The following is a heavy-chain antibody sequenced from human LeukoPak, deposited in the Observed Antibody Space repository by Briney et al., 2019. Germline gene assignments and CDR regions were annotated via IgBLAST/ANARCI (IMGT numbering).Heavy chain of an antibody. Sequence: GGSLRLSCAASGFTFSIYGMHWVSHAPGKGLEWVAVISYDGSNEYYADSVKGRFTISRDNSKNTLYLQMNSLRPEDAAVYYCARDYFCSSTSCSATGAFDIWGQGTMVTVSS. CDR2: ISYDGSNE. V-gene: IGHV3-30*03. J-gene: IGHJ3*02. CDR3: ARDYFCSSTSCSATGAFDI. CDR1: GFTFSIYG. D-gene: IGHD2-2*01.